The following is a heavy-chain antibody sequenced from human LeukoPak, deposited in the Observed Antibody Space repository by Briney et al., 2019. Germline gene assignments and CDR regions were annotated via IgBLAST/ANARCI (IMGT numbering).Heavy chain of an antibody. V-gene: IGHV3-30-3*01. D-gene: IGHD1-26*01. J-gene: IGHJ6*02. CDR1: GFTFSSYA. Sequence: PGRSLRLSCAASGFTFSSYAMHWVRQAPGKGLEWVAVISYDGSNKYYADSVKGRFTIYRDNSKNTLYLQMNSLRAEDTAVYYCARNLEWELKEDYYGMDVWGQGTTVTVSS. CDR3: ARNLEWELKEDYYGMDV. CDR2: ISYDGSNK.